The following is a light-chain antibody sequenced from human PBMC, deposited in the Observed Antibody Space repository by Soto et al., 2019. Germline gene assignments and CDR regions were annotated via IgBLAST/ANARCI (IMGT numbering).Light chain of an antibody. J-gene: IGKJ1*01. CDR2: AAS. V-gene: IGKV3-20*01. CDR1: QSVSSNY. CDR3: QYYGSSPRT. Sequence: EIVLTQSPGTLSLSPGERVTLSCRASQSVSSNYLAWYQQKLGQAPRLLIYAASSRATGVPDRFSGSGSGTGFTLTITRLQPEDFAVYYCQYYGSSPRTFGQGTKVEIK.